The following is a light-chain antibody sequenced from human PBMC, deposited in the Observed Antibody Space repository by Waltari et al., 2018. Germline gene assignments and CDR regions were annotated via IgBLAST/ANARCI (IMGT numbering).Light chain of an antibody. J-gene: IGKJ1*01. CDR2: GAS. CDR3: QHYVRLPAT. V-gene: IGKV3-20*01. CDR1: QSISRT. Sequence: EIVLTQSPGTLSLSPGERATLPCRASQSISRTLAWYQQKPGQAPRLLIYGASIRASGIPDKFSGTGSGTDFSLTINRLEPEDFAVYFCQHYVRLPATFGQGTKVEI.